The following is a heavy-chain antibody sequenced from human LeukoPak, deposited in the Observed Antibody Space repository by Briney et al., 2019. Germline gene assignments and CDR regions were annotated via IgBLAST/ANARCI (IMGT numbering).Heavy chain of an antibody. CDR3: ARGASRSFDY. CDR2: INPNSGNT. D-gene: IGHD6-6*01. Sequence: ASVKVSCKASGYTFISYEIHWVRQATGQGLEWMGWINPNSGNTRYVQKFQGRVTFTRDTSRGTAYMELSSLRSGDTAIYYCARGASRSFDYWGQGTLLTVSP. CDR1: GYTFISYE. V-gene: IGHV1-8*03. J-gene: IGHJ4*02.